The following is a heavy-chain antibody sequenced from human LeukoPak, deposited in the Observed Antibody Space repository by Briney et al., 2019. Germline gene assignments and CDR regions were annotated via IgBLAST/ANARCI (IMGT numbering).Heavy chain of an antibody. D-gene: IGHD2-15*01. J-gene: IGHJ4*02. CDR1: GFTFSSYS. CDR3: AREGYCSGGSCPYYFDY. Sequence: PGGSLRLSCAASGFTFSSYSMNWVRQAPGKGLEWVSSISSSSSYIYYADSVKGRFTISRDNAKNSLYLQMNSLRAEDTAVYYRAREGYCSGGSCPYYFDYWGQGTLVTVSS. V-gene: IGHV3-21*01. CDR2: ISSSSSYI.